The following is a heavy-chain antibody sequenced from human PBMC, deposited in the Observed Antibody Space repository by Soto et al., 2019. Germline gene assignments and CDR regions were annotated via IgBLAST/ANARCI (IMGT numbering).Heavy chain of an antibody. J-gene: IGHJ4*02. CDR2: ISGSGGST. D-gene: IGHD3-10*01. CDR3: ANAGAVRGAPGPTGY. Sequence: EVQLLESGGGLVQPGGSLRLSCAASGFTFSSYAMSWVRQAPGKGLEWVSAISGSGGSTYYADSVKGRFTISRDNSKNTLYLQMYSLRAEDTAVYYCANAGAVRGAPGPTGYWGQGTLVTVSS. CDR1: GFTFSSYA. V-gene: IGHV3-23*01.